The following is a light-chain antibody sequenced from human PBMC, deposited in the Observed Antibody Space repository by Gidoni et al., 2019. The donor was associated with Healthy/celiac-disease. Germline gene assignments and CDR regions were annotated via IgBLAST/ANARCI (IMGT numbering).Light chain of an antibody. CDR1: QSVSSN. V-gene: IGKV3-15*01. CDR2: GAS. Sequence: EIVMTQSPATLSVSPGERATLSCRASQSVSSNLAWYQQKPGQAPRLLIYGASTRATGLPARFSGSGSGTEFTLTISSLQSEDFAVYYCQQYNNWPPLFGQGPKVEIK. CDR3: QQYNNWPPL. J-gene: IGKJ1*01.